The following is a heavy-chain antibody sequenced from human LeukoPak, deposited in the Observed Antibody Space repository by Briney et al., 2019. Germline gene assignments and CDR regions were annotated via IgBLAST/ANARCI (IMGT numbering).Heavy chain of an antibody. V-gene: IGHV3-74*01. D-gene: IGHD5-18*01. Sequence: PGGSLRLSCAASGFTFSSYWMHWVRQVPGKGLVWVSRINTDGSSTSYADSVKGRFTISRDNAKNTLYLQMNSLRAEDTAVYYCARDPYSWHFDYWGQGTLVTVSS. CDR2: INTDGSST. CDR3: ARDPYSWHFDY. CDR1: GFTFSSYW. J-gene: IGHJ4*02.